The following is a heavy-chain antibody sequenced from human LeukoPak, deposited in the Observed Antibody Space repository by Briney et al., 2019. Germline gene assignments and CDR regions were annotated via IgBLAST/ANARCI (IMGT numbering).Heavy chain of an antibody. D-gene: IGHD3-10*01. J-gene: IGHJ5*02. V-gene: IGHV3-23*01. CDR3: AKEGTPQVSTWYDL. CDR2: IGGSGGAT. CDR1: GFTFTSFA. Sequence: PGGSLRLSCAASGFTFTSFAMTWVRQAPGKGLEWVSTIGGSGGATFYADSVKGRFTISRDNPRNTLYLQRNILRTGDTAVYYCAKEGTPQVSTWYDLWGQGTQVIVSS.